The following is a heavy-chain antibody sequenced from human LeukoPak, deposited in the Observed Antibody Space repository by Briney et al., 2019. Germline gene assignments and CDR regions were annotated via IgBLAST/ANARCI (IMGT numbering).Heavy chain of an antibody. V-gene: IGHV3-21*01. J-gene: IGHJ4*01. Sequence: NPGGSLRLSCAASGFTFSSYSMNWVRQAPGKGLEWVSSISSSSSYIYYADSVKGRFTISRDNAKNSLYLQMNSLRAEDTAVYYCARVAGSSSREYYFDYWGQGTLVTVSS. CDR2: ISSSSSYI. CDR3: ARVAGSSSREYYFDY. D-gene: IGHD6-6*01. CDR1: GFTFSSYS.